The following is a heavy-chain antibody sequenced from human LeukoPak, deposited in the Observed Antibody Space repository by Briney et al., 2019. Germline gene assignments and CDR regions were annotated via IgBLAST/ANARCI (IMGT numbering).Heavy chain of an antibody. V-gene: IGHV3-30*18. CDR1: GFTFSSYS. CDR2: ISYDGSNK. D-gene: IGHD3-22*01. J-gene: IGHJ4*02. CDR3: AKDYYYDSSGLFDY. Sequence: GGSLRLSCAASGFTFSSYSMNWVRQAPGKGLEWVAVISYDGSNKYYADSVKGRFTISRDNSKNTLYLQMNSLRAEDTAVYYCAKDYYYDSSGLFDYWGQGTLVTVSS.